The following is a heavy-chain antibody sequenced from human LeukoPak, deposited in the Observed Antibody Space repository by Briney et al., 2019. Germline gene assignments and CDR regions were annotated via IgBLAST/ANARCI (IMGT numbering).Heavy chain of an antibody. CDR3: ARDDCSGGSCDGPYYYYGMDV. CDR2: TIPIFGIA. D-gene: IGHD2-15*01. V-gene: IGHV1-69*04. CDR1: GGTFSSYA. Sequence: SVKVSCKASGGTFSSYAISWVRQAPGQGLEWVGRTIPIFGIANYAQKFQGRVTITADKSTSTSYMELSSLRAEDTAVYYCARDDCSGGSCDGPYYYYGMDVWGQGTTVTVSS. J-gene: IGHJ6*02.